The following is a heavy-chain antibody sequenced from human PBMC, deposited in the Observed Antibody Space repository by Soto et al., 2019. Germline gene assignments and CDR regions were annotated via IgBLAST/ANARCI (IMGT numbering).Heavy chain of an antibody. CDR1: GFTFGSYA. V-gene: IGHV3-23*01. Sequence: EVQLLESGGDLVQPGGSPRLSCAASGFTFGSYAMSWVRQAPGKGLEWVSATSYNGGATYYADSVKGRFTISRDNSKNTLYLQMNSLRAEDTAIYYCAEILSSSSTGYWGQGTLVSVSP. D-gene: IGHD2-8*02. J-gene: IGHJ4*02. CDR3: AEILSSSSTGY. CDR2: TSYNGGAT.